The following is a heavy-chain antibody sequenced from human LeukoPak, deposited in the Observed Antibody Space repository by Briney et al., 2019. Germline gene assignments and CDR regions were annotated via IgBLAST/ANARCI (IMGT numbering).Heavy chain of an antibody. Sequence: SETLSLTCTVSGGSITDRAYYWGWIRQAPGRGLEWIGTIYFSGATYYNPSLRSRVAVSVDTSKNQFSLNVDSVTATDTAIYFCVRQGRNYGILGGAKNDFDPWGQGTLVTVSS. D-gene: IGHD3-9*01. CDR3: VRQGRNYGILGGAKNDFDP. V-gene: IGHV4-39*01. CDR2: IYFSGAT. J-gene: IGHJ5*02. CDR1: GGSITDRAYY.